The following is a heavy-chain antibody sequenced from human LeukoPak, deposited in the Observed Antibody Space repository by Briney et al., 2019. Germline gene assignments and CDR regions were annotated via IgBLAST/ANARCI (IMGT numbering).Heavy chain of an antibody. CDR2: IYYSGST. J-gene: IGHJ4*02. CDR3: ARMGARGTLYGDDGDY. D-gene: IGHD4-17*01. CDR1: GGSISSSSYY. V-gene: IGHV4-39*07. Sequence: SETLSLTCTVSGGSISSSSYYWGWIRQPPGKGLEWIGSIYYSGSTYYNPSLKSRVTISVDTSKNQFSLKLSSVTAVDTAVYYCARMGARGTLYGDDGDYWGQGTLVTVSS.